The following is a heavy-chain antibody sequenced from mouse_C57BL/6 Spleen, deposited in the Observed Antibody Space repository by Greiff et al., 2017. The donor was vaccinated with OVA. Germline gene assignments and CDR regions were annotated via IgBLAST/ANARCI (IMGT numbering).Heavy chain of an antibody. V-gene: IGHV1-52*01. CDR3: ASTGSSYDYAMDY. CDR1: GYTFTSYW. CDR2: IDPSDSET. J-gene: IGHJ4*01. Sequence: QVQLQQPGAELVRPGSSVKLSCKASGYTFTSYWMHWVKQRPIQGLEWIGNIDPSDSETHYNQKFKDKATLTVDKSSSTAYMQLSSLTSEDSAVYYCASTGSSYDYAMDYWGQGTSVTVSS. D-gene: IGHD1-1*01.